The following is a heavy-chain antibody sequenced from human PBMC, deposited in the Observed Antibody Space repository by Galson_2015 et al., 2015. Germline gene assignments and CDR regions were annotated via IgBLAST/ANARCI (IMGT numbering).Heavy chain of an antibody. CDR1: GFTFSSYA. D-gene: IGHD4-17*01. J-gene: IGHJ6*02. CDR2: ISGSGGST. CDR3: AKASGGGDYVEYLVGGMDV. V-gene: IGHV3-23*01. Sequence: SLRLSCAASGFTFSSYAMSWARQAPGKGLEWVSAISGSGGSTYYADSVKGRFTISRDNSKNTLYLQMNSLRAEDTAVYYCAKASGGGDYVEYLVGGMDVWGQGTTVTVSS.